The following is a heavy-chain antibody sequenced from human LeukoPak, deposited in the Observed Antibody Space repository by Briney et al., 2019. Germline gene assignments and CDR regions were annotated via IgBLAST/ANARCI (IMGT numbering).Heavy chain of an antibody. CDR2: IIPIFGTA. D-gene: IGHD3-22*01. CDR1: GGTFSSYA. J-gene: IGHJ3*02. V-gene: IGHV1-69*13. CDR3: AREINYYDCSRYYPDWAFDI. Sequence: ASVKVSFKASGGTFSSYAISWVRQAPGQGLEWMGGIIPIFGTANYAQKFQGRVTITADESTSTAYMELSSLRSEDTAVYYCAREINYYDCSRYYPDWAFDIWGQGTMVTVSS.